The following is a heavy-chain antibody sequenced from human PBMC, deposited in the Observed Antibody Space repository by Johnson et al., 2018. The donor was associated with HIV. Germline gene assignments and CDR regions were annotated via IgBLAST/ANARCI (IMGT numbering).Heavy chain of an antibody. V-gene: IGHV3-23*04. CDR2: IGSTGDT. D-gene: IGHD3-22*01. CDR1: GFTFSDYA. CDR3: ARDRRNYDDSSGYPDYDAFDI. J-gene: IGHJ3*02. Sequence: MQLVESGGGLVQPGGSLRISCAASGFTFSDYAMTWVRQAPGKGLEWLSIIGSTGDTFYADSVKGRFTISRDNAKNTLYLQMNSLRAEDTALYYCARDRRNYDDSSGYPDYDAFDIWGQGTMVTVSS.